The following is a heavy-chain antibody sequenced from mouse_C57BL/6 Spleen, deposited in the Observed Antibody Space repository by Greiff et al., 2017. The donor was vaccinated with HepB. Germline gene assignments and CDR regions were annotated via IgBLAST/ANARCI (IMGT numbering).Heavy chain of an antibody. CDR3: VYGSFAY. CDR1: GYTFTSYW. J-gene: IGHJ3*01. Sequence: VQLQQPGAELVKPGASVKLSCKASGYTFTSYWMQWVKQRPGQGLEWIGEIDPSDSYTNYNQKFKGKATLTVDTSSSTAYMQLSSLTSEDSAVYYCVYGSFAYWGQGTLVTVSA. CDR2: IDPSDSYT. V-gene: IGHV1-50*01. D-gene: IGHD2-10*02.